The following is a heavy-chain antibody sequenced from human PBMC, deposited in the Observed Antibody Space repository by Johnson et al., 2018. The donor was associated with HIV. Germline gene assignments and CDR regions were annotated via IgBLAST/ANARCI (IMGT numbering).Heavy chain of an antibody. J-gene: IGHJ3*02. D-gene: IGHD2-21*01. CDR1: GFTFSSYW. Sequence: VQLVESGGGLVQPGGSLRLSCAASGFTFSSYWMSWVRQAPGKGLEWVANIKQDGSEKYYVDSVKGRFTISRDNSKNTLYLQMNSLRDEDTAVYYCARARVVVFSDAFDIWGQGTMVTVSS. V-gene: IGHV3-7*01. CDR2: IKQDGSEK. CDR3: ARARVVVFSDAFDI.